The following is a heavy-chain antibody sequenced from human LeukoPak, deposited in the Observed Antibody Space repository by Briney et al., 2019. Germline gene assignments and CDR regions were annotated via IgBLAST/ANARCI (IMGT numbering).Heavy chain of an antibody. J-gene: IGHJ4*02. CDR1: GGSFSGYY. D-gene: IGHD6-13*01. CDR3: ARGLAWYYSSSWFDY. CDR2: INHSGST. V-gene: IGHV4-34*01. Sequence: SETLSLTCAVYGGSFSGYYWSWIRQPPGKGLEWIGEINHSGSTNYNPSLKSRVTISVDTSKNQFSLKLSSVTAADTAVYYCARGLAWYYSSSWFDYWGQGTLVTVSS.